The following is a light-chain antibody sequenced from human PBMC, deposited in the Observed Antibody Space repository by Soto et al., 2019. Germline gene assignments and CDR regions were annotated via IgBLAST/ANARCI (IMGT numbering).Light chain of an antibody. CDR3: ETWDSDTRV. J-gene: IGLJ2*01. Sequence: QSVLTQSSSASASLGSSVKLTCTLNSGHSTYIIAWHQHQPGKAPRYLMKLEGSGSYNKGSGVPDRFSGSSSGADRYLTISNLQSEDEAAYYCETWDSDTRVFGGVTKLTVL. CDR2: LEGSGSY. V-gene: IGLV4-60*03. CDR1: SGHSTYI.